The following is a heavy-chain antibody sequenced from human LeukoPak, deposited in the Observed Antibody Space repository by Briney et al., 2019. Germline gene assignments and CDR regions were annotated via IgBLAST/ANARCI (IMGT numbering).Heavy chain of an antibody. Sequence: ASVKVSCKVSGYTLTELSMHWVRQAPGKGLEWMGGFDPEDGETIYAQKFQGRVTMTEDTSTDTAYMELSSLRSEDTAVYFCARARSVRARKSSGYDFDYWGQGTLVTVSS. D-gene: IGHD5-12*01. CDR3: ARARSVRARKSSGYDFDY. V-gene: IGHV1-24*01. CDR1: GYTLTELS. J-gene: IGHJ4*02. CDR2: FDPEDGET.